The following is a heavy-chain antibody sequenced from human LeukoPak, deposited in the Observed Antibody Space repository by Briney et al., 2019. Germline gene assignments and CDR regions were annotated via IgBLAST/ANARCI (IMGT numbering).Heavy chain of an antibody. CDR2: MNPNSGNT. J-gene: IGHJ6*03. D-gene: IGHD1-26*01. V-gene: IGHV1-8*01. Sequence: ASVKVSCKASGYTFTSYDINWVRQATGQGLGWMGWMNPNSGNTGYEQKFQGRGTMTRDTSISTAYMELSSLRSEDTAVYYCARGVGATPYYYYYMDVWGKGTTVTVSS. CDR3: ARGVGATPYYYYYMDV. CDR1: GYTFTSYD.